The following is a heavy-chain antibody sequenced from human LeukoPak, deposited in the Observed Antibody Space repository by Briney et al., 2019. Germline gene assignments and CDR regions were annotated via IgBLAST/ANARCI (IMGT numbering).Heavy chain of an antibody. CDR2: IYSGGRT. CDR1: GFTFSSYA. Sequence: GGPLRLSCAASGFTFSSYAMSWVRKAPGKGLEWVSVIYSGGRTDYADSVKGRFTISRDNSKNTLYLQLNSLRAEDTAVYYCARDPSVITGDYWGQGTLVTVSS. V-gene: IGHV3-66*01. J-gene: IGHJ4*02. D-gene: IGHD2-21*01. CDR3: ARDPSVITGDY.